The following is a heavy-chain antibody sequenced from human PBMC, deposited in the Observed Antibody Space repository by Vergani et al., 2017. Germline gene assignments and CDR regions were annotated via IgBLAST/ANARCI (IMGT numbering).Heavy chain of an antibody. CDR2: IYSGGST. V-gene: IGHV3-53*01. D-gene: IGHD3-10*01. CDR1: GFTVSSNY. J-gene: IGHJ5*02. Sequence: EVQLVESGGGLIQPGGSLRLSCAASGFTVSSNYMSWVRQAPGKGREWVSVIYSGGSTYYADSVKGLFTISRDNSKNTLYLQMNSLRAEDTAVYYCARMYYYGSGSPNWFDPWGQGTLVTVSS. CDR3: ARMYYYGSGSPNWFDP.